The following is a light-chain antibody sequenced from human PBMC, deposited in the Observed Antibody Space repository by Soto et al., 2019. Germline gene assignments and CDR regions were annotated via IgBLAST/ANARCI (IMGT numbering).Light chain of an antibody. CDR3: HSYDTTVAGEV. Sequence: QSVLAQPPSVSGAPGQRVTISCTGNSSNIGAGYDVHWYQQLPGTAPRLLIFGNRNRPSGVPDRFSGSKSGSSASLAITGLQAEDEADYYCHSYDTTVAGEVFGGGTKLTVL. J-gene: IGLJ3*02. CDR2: GNR. CDR1: SSNIGAGYD. V-gene: IGLV1-40*01.